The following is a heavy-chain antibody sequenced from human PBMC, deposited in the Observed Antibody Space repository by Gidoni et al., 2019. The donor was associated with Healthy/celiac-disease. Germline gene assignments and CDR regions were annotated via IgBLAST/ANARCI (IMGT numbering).Heavy chain of an antibody. Sequence: YGGSFSGYYWSWIRQPPGKGLEWIGEINHSGSTNYNPSLKSRVTVSVDTSKNQFSLQLSSVTAADTAVYYCASALAAAGSKYFQHWGQGTRVTVSS. V-gene: IGHV4-34*01. CDR3: ASALAAAGSKYFQH. CDR2: INHSGST. CDR1: GGSFSGYY. D-gene: IGHD6-13*01. J-gene: IGHJ1*01.